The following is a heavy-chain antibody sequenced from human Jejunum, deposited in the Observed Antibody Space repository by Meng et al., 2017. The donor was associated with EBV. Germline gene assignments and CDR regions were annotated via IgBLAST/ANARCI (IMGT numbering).Heavy chain of an antibody. Sequence: QLQLQESAPGLVKPSETLSLTCTASVGSVNSGNVYWSWIRQPPGKGLEWIGYIYYSGSTNYIPSLKSRVTISLDTSKNQFSLKLSSVTAADTAVYYCAGLRYSGYDRAFDYWGQGALVTVSS. J-gene: IGHJ4*02. D-gene: IGHD5-12*01. CDR3: AGLRYSGYDRAFDY. CDR2: IYYSGST. CDR1: VGSVNSGNVY. V-gene: IGHV4-61*01.